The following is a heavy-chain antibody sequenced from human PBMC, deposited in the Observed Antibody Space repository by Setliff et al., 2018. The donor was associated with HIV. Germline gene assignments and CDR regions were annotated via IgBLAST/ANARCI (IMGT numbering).Heavy chain of an antibody. CDR3: ATQTGFYNSHWYDY. J-gene: IGHJ4*02. CDR1: GFTFSSYS. V-gene: IGHV3-21*01. D-gene: IGHD6-13*01. Sequence: PGGSLRLSCAASGFTFSSYSMNWVRQAPGKGLEWVSSISSSSSDMHYIESVKGRLTIFRDNAKNSVFLQMNSLRAEDTGVYYCATQTGFYNSHWYDYWGQGTMVTVSS. CDR2: ISSSSSDM.